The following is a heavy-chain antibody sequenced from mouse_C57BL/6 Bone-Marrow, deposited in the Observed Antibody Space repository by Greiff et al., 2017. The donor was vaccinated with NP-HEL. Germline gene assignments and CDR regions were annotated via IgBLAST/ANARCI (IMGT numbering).Heavy chain of an antibody. CDR3: ASLLLREYYFDY. V-gene: IGHV1-82*01. Sequence: VQLQESGPELVKPGASVKISCKASGYAFSSSWMNWVKQRPGKGLEWIGRIYPGDGDTNYNGKFKGKATLTADKSSSTAYMQLSSLTSEDSAVYFCASLLLREYYFDYWGQGTTLTVSS. D-gene: IGHD1-1*01. CDR1: GYAFSSSW. CDR2: IYPGDGDT. J-gene: IGHJ2*01.